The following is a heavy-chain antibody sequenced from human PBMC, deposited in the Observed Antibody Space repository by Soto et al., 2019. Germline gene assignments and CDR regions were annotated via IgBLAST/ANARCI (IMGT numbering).Heavy chain of an antibody. V-gene: IGHV1-69*06. Sequence: ASVKVSCKASGCTFSSYAISWVRQAPGQGLEWVGGIIPIFGTANYAQKFQGRVKITADKSTSTAYMELSSLRSEDTAVYYCARVAVAGGYYEYGMDGWAQGNXVTVSS. J-gene: IGHJ6*02. CDR2: IIPIFGTA. CDR1: GCTFSSYA. CDR3: ARVAVAGGYYEYGMDG. D-gene: IGHD6-19*01.